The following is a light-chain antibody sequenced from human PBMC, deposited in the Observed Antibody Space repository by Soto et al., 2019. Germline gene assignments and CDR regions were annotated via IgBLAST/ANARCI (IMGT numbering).Light chain of an antibody. V-gene: IGLV2-8*01. J-gene: IGLJ2*01. CDR2: EVS. CDR3: SSYAGSNNLGV. Sequence: QSALTQPPSASGSPGQSAPISCTGTTIDVGGYNYVSWYHQHPGKAPKLMIYEVSKRPSGVPDRFSGSKSGNTASLTVSGLQAEDEADYYCSSYAGSNNLGVFGGGTKVTVL. CDR1: TIDVGGYNY.